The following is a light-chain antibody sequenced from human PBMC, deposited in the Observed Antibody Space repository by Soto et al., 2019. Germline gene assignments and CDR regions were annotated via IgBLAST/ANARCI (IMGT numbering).Light chain of an antibody. CDR1: QTGSNSY. V-gene: IGKV3-20*01. CDR3: QEYGYPPST. J-gene: IGKJ2*02. Sequence: VLSQSPCSLSLSPGERATLSCRASQTGSNSYSAWYQQKSAQAPRLLIYGVSTRATGIPDRFSGSGSGTEFTLTISILEPEDVVVYCSQEYGYPPSTFGQGTRLDI. CDR2: GVS.